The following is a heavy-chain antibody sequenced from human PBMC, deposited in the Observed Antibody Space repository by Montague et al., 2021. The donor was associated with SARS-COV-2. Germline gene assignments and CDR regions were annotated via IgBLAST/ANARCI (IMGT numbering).Heavy chain of an antibody. CDR1: GFTFSSYA. D-gene: IGHD2-15*01. J-gene: IGHJ6*02. CDR2: ISGSGGST. V-gene: IGHV3-23*01. CDR3: AKGVVVAATLNDWVDV. Sequence: SLRLSCPASGFTFSSYAMSWVRQAPGKGLEWVSAISGSGGSTYYADSVKGRFTISRDNSKNTLYLQMNSLRAEDTAVYYCAKGVVVAATLNDWVDVWGQGTTVTVSS.